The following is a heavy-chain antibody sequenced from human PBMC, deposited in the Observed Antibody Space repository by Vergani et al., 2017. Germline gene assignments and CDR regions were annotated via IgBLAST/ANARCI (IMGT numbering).Heavy chain of an antibody. D-gene: IGHD3-3*01. Sequence: EVQLVESGGVVVQPGGSLRLSCAASGFTFDDYTMHWVRQAPGKGMEWVSLISWDGGSTYYADSMKGRFHISRDNIKNSQYLQMNSLRTEDTALYYCAKDMTIWGQGTLVTVSS. V-gene: IGHV3-43*01. CDR1: GFTFDDYT. J-gene: IGHJ4*02. CDR3: AKDMTI. CDR2: ISWDGGST.